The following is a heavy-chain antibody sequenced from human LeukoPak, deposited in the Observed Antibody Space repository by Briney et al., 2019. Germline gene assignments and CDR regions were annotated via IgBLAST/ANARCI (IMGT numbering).Heavy chain of an antibody. CDR2: IYYSGST. Sequence: PSETLSLTCTVSGGSISSSSYYWGWIRQPPGKGLEWIGSIYYSGSTYYNPSLKSRVTISVDTSKNQFSLKLSSVTAADTAVYYCATGYFDWLLSAVGWFDPWGQGTLVTVSS. CDR1: GGSISSSSYY. J-gene: IGHJ5*02. V-gene: IGHV4-39*01. D-gene: IGHD3-9*01. CDR3: ATGYFDWLLSAVGWFDP.